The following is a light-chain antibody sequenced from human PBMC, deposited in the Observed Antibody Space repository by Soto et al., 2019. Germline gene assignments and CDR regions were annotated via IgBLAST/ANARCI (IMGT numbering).Light chain of an antibody. CDR2: SNN. CDR1: SSNIGGNA. CDR3: AAWDDSLNGPV. J-gene: IGLJ3*02. Sequence: QSVVTQPPSASGTPGQKVTISCSGGSSNIGGNAVNWYQVLPGMAPKLLIYSNNQRPSGVPDRFSGSKSGTSASLAISGLQSEDEADYHCAAWDDSLNGPVFGGGTKVTVL. V-gene: IGLV1-44*01.